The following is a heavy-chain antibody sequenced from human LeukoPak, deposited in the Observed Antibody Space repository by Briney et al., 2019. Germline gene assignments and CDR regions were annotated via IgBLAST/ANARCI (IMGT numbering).Heavy chain of an antibody. CDR3: ARDPYSGSYYLDY. J-gene: IGHJ4*02. V-gene: IGHV3-21*01. CDR2: ISSSSSYI. CDR1: GFTFSSYS. D-gene: IGHD1-26*01. Sequence: PGGSLRLSCVASGFTFSSYSMNWVRQAPGKGLEWVSSISSSSSYIYYADSVKGRFTISRDNAKNSLYLQMNSLRAEDTAVYYCARDPYSGSYYLDYWGQGTLVTVSS.